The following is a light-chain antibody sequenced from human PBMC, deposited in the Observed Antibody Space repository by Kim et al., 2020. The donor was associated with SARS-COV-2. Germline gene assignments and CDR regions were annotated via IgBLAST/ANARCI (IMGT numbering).Light chain of an antibody. CDR2: QDS. CDR1: KLGDKY. CDR3: QAWDSSNVV. Sequence: VSPGQTSSITCSGDKLGDKYACWYQQKPGQSPVLVIYQDSKRPSGIPERFSGSNSGNTATPTISGTQAMDEADYYCQAWDSSNVVFGGGTQLTVL. V-gene: IGLV3-1*01. J-gene: IGLJ2*01.